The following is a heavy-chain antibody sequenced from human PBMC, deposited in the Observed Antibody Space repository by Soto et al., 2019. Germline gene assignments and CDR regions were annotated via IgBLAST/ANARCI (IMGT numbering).Heavy chain of an antibody. CDR3: AKDPGYCSSTSCYDYYYYYMDV. V-gene: IGHV3-23*01. CDR2: ISGSGGST. J-gene: IGHJ6*03. CDR1: GFTFSSYA. Sequence: VGSLRLSCAASGFTFSSYAMSWVRQAPGKGLEWVSAISGSGGSTYYADSVKGRFTISRDNSKNTLYLQMNSLRAEDTAVYYCAKDPGYCSSTSCYDYYYYYMDVWGKGTTVTRSS. D-gene: IGHD2-2*01.